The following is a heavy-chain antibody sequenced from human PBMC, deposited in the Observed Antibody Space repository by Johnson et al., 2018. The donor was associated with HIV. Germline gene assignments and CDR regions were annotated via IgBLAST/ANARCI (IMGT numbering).Heavy chain of an antibody. CDR1: GFTFSSYG. D-gene: IGHD6-13*01. Sequence: QVHLVESGGGVVQPGGSLRLSCAASGFTFSSYGMHWVRQAPGKGLEWVAFIRYDGSNKYYTDSEKGRFTISRDNAKNSPFLQTNSLRAEDTAVYYCARWGEQQLVNAFDIWGQGTMVTVSS. CDR3: ARWGEQQLVNAFDI. V-gene: IGHV3-30*02. CDR2: IRYDGSNK. J-gene: IGHJ3*02.